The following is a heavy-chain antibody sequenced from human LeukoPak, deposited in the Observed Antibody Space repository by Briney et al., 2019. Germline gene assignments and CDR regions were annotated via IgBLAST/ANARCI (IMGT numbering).Heavy chain of an antibody. CDR3: VKDLRLDLHFDTFDV. J-gene: IGHJ3*01. D-gene: IGHD1-7*01. CDR1: GFSLDDYA. CDR2: ISWDSGSS. V-gene: IGHV3-9*01. Sequence: GRSLRLSCAASGFSLDDYAMHWVRQAPGKGLEWVSSISWDSGSSVYADSVKGRFTISRDNAKNSLFLQMNSLTPEDTALYYCVKDLRLDLHFDTFDVWGQGTMVTASS.